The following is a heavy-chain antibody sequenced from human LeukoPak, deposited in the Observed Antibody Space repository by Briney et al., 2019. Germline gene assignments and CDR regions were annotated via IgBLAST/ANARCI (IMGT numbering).Heavy chain of an antibody. Sequence: GGSLRLSCAASGFTFSSYEMNWVRQAPGKGLEWVSYISSSGSTIYYADSVKGRFTISRDDAKSSLYLQMNSLRAEDTAVYFCARIRGDGSTFEYWGQGTLVTVSS. J-gene: IGHJ4*02. CDR2: ISSSGSTI. CDR3: ARIRGDGSTFEY. CDR1: GFTFSSYE. V-gene: IGHV3-48*03. D-gene: IGHD5-24*01.